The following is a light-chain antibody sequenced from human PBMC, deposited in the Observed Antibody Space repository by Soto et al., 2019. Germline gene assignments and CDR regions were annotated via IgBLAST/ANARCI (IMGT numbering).Light chain of an antibody. V-gene: IGKV2-30*01. CDR3: MKGTHLQIT. J-gene: IGKJ5*01. CDR2: KVS. CDR1: QSLVYSDGNTY. Sequence: DVVMTQSPLSLPVTLGQPASISCRSSQSLVYSDGNTYLNWFQQRPGQSPRRLIYKVSNRDSGVPDRFSGSGSGTYCTRKISRVDAEDVEVYYCMKGTHLQITFGHGRRIEIK.